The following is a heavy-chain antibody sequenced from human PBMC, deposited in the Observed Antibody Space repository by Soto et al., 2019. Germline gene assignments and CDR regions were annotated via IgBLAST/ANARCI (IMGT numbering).Heavy chain of an antibody. CDR1: GFTFSDYY. V-gene: IGHV3-11*06. D-gene: IGHD3-22*01. Sequence: GGSLRLSCAASGFTFSDYYMSWIRQAPGKGLEWVSYISSSSSYTNYADSVKGRFTISRDNAKNSLYLQMNSLRAEDTAVYYCARLEVQDTMIVVVGLDYWGQGTLVTVSS. CDR2: ISSSSSYT. CDR3: ARLEVQDTMIVVVGLDY. J-gene: IGHJ4*02.